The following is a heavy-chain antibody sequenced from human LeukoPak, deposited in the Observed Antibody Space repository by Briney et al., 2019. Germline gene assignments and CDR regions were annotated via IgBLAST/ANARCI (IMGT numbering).Heavy chain of an antibody. D-gene: IGHD1-14*01. J-gene: IGHJ4*02. CDR2: LYSDGNT. CDR3: ARGVEPLAANTLAY. CDR1: GFTVITND. Sequence: GGSLRLSCAASGFTVITNDMTWVRQAPGKGLEWASVLYSDGNTKYADSVQGRFTISRDNSKNTLYLEMNSLSPDDTAAYYCARGVEPLAANTLAYWGQGTLVTVSS. V-gene: IGHV3-53*01.